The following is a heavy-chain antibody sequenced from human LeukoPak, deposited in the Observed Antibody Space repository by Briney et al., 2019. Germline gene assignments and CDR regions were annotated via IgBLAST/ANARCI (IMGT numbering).Heavy chain of an antibody. V-gene: IGHV4-34*01. J-gene: IGHJ4*02. Sequence: NASETLSLTCAVYGGSFSGYYWSWIRQPPGKGLEWIGEINHSGSTNYNPSLKSRVTISVDTSKNQFSLKLSSVTAADTAVYYCARAYYYGSGSYGLDYWGQGTLVTVSS. CDR1: GGSFSGYY. D-gene: IGHD3-10*01. CDR2: INHSGST. CDR3: ARAYYYGSGSYGLDY.